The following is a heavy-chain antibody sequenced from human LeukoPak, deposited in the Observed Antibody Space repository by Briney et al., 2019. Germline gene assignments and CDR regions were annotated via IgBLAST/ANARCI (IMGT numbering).Heavy chain of an antibody. CDR3: ARGDYYYSGMDV. CDR2: IHTAGDT. CDR1: GFTISNYD. V-gene: IGHV3-13*01. Sequence: PGGSLRLSCAASGFTISNYDMHWVRQKPGKGLEWVSTIHTAGDTYYPDSVKGRFAISRENAKNSLSLQMNSLRAGDTAVYYCARGDYYYSGMDVRGQGTTVTVSS. D-gene: IGHD2-21*01. J-gene: IGHJ6*02.